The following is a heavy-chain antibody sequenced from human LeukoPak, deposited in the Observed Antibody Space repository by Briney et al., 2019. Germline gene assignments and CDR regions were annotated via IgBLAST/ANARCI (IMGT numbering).Heavy chain of an antibody. CDR1: GFTFSSYA. D-gene: IGHD2-15*01. V-gene: IGHV3-23*01. J-gene: IGHJ4*02. CDR2: ISGSGGRT. Sequence: GSLRLSCAASGFTFSSYAMTWVRQAPGKGLEWVSVISGSGGRTYYADSVKGRFTISRDNSKNTLYLQMSSLRAEDTAVYYCAKDRVGGNLDFDYWGQGTLVTVSS. CDR3: AKDRVGGNLDFDY.